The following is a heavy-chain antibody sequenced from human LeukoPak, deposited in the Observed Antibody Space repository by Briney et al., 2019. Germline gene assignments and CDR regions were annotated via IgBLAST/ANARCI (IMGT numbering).Heavy chain of an antibody. CDR1: GFTFNNYA. J-gene: IGHJ4*02. V-gene: IGHV3-23*01. D-gene: IGHD3-10*01. CDR3: AKGPIGAKTFDY. Sequence: GGSLRLSRVVSGFTFNNYAMNWVRQAPGKGLEWVSVISSTGDVTFYADSVKGRFTISRDTSKNTLYLEMNSLRAEDTAVYYCAKGPIGAKTFDYWGQGTLVTVSS. CDR2: ISSTGDVT.